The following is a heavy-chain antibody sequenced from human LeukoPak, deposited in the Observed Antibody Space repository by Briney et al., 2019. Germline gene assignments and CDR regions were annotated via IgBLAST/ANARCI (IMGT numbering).Heavy chain of an antibody. CDR2: MNPNSGNT. V-gene: IGHV1-8*01. CDR1: GYTFTSYD. Sequence: ASVKVSCKASGYTFTSYDINWVRQATGQGLEWMGWMNPNSGNTGYAQKFQGRVTMTRNTSISTAYMELSSLRSEDTAVYYCARGRGYSYGWKNWFDPWGQGTLVTVSS. CDR3: ARGRGYSYGWKNWFDP. J-gene: IGHJ5*02. D-gene: IGHD5-18*01.